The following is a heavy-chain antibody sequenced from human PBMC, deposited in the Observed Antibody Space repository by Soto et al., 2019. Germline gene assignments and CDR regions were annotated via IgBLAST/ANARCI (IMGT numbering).Heavy chain of an antibody. CDR2: FRESGGTT. CDR1: GFSFSSSA. D-gene: IGHD2-2*01. CDR3: TKDPHWAILSPTHDY. J-gene: IGHJ4*02. V-gene: IGHV3-23*01. Sequence: GGSLRLSCAASGFSFSSSAMSWVRQAPGKRLEWVSTFRESGGTTHYADPVKGRFTISRDTSNNILFLQMNSLRAEDTAIYYCTKDPHWAILSPTHDYWGQGTLVIVSS.